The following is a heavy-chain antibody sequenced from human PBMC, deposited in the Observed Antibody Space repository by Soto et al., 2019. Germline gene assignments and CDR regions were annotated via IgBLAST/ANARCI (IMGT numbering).Heavy chain of an antibody. CDR3: AKDPSSGFAMENYFDY. D-gene: IGHD3-10*01. CDR1: GFTFSSYA. V-gene: IGHV3-23*01. J-gene: IGHJ4*02. CDR2: ISGSSTST. Sequence: EVQLSGSGGGLVQPGGSLRLSCAASGFTFSSYAMSWVRQDPGKGLEWVSAISGSSTSTYYADSVKGRFTISRDNSKNTLYLQMNSLRAEDTAVYYCAKDPSSGFAMENYFDYWGQGTLVTVSS.